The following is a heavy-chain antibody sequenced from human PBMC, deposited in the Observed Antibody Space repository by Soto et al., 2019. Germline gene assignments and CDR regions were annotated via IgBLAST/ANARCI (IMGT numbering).Heavy chain of an antibody. CDR1: GGSFSGYY. V-gene: IGHV4-34*01. Sequence: PSETLSLTCAVYGGSFSGYYWSWIRQPPGKGLEWIGEINHSGSTNYNPSLKSRVTISVDTSKNQFSLKLSSVTAADTAVYYCASADSSGRGGWRSYYYYGMDVWGQGTTVTVSS. CDR2: INHSGST. J-gene: IGHJ6*02. D-gene: IGHD6-19*01. CDR3: ASADSSGRGGWRSYYYYGMDV.